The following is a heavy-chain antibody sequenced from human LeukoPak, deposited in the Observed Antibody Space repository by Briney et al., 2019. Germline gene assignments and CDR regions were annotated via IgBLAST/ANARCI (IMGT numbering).Heavy chain of an antibody. V-gene: IGHV5-51*01. D-gene: IGHD3-3*01. Sequence: GGSLRLSCKGSGYTFSSYWIGWVRQMPGKGLEWMGIVYPGDSDTRYSPSLQGQVTISVDTSIGTAYLQWSSLKASDTAIYYCARQNDFRLDYWGQGTLVTVSS. CDR3: ARQNDFRLDY. CDR1: GYTFSSYW. CDR2: VYPGDSDT. J-gene: IGHJ4*02.